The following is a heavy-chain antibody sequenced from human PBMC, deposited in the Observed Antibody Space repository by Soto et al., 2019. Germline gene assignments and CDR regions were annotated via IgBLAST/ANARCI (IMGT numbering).Heavy chain of an antibody. Sequence: GGSLRLSCAASGFTFSSYAMTWVHQAPGKGLEWVSAIISSGGNTYYADSVKGRFTISRDNSKNTLYLQMNSLRAEDTALYYCAKRSASIAVTGSYFDYWGQGALVTVSS. V-gene: IGHV3-23*01. J-gene: IGHJ4*02. D-gene: IGHD6-19*01. CDR1: GFTFSSYA. CDR3: AKRSASIAVTGSYFDY. CDR2: IISSGGNT.